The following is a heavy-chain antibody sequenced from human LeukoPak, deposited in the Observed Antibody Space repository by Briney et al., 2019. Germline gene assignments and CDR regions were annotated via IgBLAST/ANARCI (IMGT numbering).Heavy chain of an antibody. V-gene: IGHV1-2*02. CDR2: INPNSGGT. Sequence: ASVKISCKASGYAFTDNFMQWVRQAPGQGLEWMGWINPNSGGTNYAQKFQGRVTMTRDTSISTAYMELSRLRSDDTAVYYCARGDYYGSGSGDVWGQGTTVTVSS. J-gene: IGHJ6*02. D-gene: IGHD3-10*01. CDR3: ARGDYYGSGSGDV. CDR1: GYAFTDNF.